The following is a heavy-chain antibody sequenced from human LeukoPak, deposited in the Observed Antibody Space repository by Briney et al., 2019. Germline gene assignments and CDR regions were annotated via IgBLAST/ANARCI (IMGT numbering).Heavy chain of an antibody. CDR3: ARIRTSYCSSTSCYTNYYYYYGMDV. Sequence: GASVKVSCKASGYTFTSYDINWVRQATGQGLEWMGWMNPNSGNTCYAQKFQGRVTMTRNTSISTAYMELSSLRSEDTAVYYCARIRTSYCSSTSCYTNYYYYYGMDVWGQGTTVTVSS. V-gene: IGHV1-8*01. CDR2: MNPNSGNT. D-gene: IGHD2-2*02. CDR1: GYTFTSYD. J-gene: IGHJ6*02.